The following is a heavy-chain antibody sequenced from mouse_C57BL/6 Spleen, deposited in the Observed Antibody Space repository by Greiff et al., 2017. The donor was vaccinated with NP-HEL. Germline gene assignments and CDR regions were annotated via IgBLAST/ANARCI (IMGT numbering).Heavy chain of an antibody. J-gene: IGHJ3*01. D-gene: IGHD2-4*01. Sequence: VQLKESGPELVKPGASVKISCKASGYTFTDYYMNWVKQSHGKSLEWIGDINPNNGGTSYNQKFKGKATLTVDKSSSTAYMELRSLTSEDSAVYYCARGLRGWFAYWGQGTLVTVSA. CDR2: INPNNGGT. CDR3: ARGLRGWFAY. V-gene: IGHV1-26*01. CDR1: GYTFTDYY.